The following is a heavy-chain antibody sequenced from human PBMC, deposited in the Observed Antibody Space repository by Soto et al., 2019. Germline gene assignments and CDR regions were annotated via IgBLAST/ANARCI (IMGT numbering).Heavy chain of an antibody. Sequence: SETLSLTCTVSGGSISSYYWSWIRQPPGKGLEWIGYIYYSGSTNYNPSLKSRVTISVDTSKNQFSLKLSSVTAADTAVYYCARGETNYYYYYMDVWGKGTTVTVSS. CDR1: GGSISSYY. CDR2: IYYSGST. J-gene: IGHJ6*03. V-gene: IGHV4-59*08. CDR3: ARGETNYYYYYMDV.